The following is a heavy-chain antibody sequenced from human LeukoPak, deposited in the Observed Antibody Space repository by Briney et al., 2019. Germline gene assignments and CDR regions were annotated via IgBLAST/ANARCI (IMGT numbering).Heavy chain of an antibody. CDR1: GGSFSGYY. V-gene: IGHV4-34*01. J-gene: IGHJ5*02. CDR3: ARSSSPDYGDYGLQPRYNWFDP. CDR2: INHSGST. D-gene: IGHD4-17*01. Sequence: PSETLSLTCAVYGGSFSGYYWSWIRQPPGKGLEWIGEINHSGSTNYNPSLKSRVTISVDTSKNQFSLKLSSVTAADTAVYYCARSSSPDYGDYGLQPRYNWFDPWGQGTLVTVSS.